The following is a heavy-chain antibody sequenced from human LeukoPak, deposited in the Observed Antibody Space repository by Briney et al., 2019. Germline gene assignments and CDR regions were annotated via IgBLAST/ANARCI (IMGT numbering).Heavy chain of an antibody. V-gene: IGHV4-4*09. CDR3: ARLNFRGGEALHFDS. Sequence: PSETLSLTCSVSGGSLTNYYWGWIRQPPGKGLEFIGYIHSDGTTNYDSSLQSRVAISLDTSKIQFSLRLYSVTAADTALLFCARLNFRGGEALHFDSWGQGTLVTVSS. CDR2: IHSDGTT. J-gene: IGHJ4*02. D-gene: IGHD3-16*01. CDR1: GGSLTNYY.